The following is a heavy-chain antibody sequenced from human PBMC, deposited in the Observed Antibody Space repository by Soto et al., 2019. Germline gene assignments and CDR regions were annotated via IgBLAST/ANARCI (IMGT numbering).Heavy chain of an antibody. V-gene: IGHV4-34*01. CDR1: GGSLSGYY. J-gene: IGHJ5*02. CDR3: VRVYYYGAGPPGGWFDP. D-gene: IGHD3-10*01. Sequence: SETLSLTCAVYGGSLSGYYWSWIRQPPGKGLEWIGEINHSGSTNYNPSLKSRVTISVDTSKNQFSLKLSSVTAADTAVYYCVRVYYYGAGPPGGWFDPWGQGNLVTFSS. CDR2: INHSGST.